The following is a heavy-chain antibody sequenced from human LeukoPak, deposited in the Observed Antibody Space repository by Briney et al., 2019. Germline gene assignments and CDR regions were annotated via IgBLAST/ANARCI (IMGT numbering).Heavy chain of an antibody. V-gene: IGHV4-38-2*02. CDR1: GYSISSGYY. J-gene: IGHJ4*02. D-gene: IGHD6-19*01. Sequence: SETLSLTCAVSGYSISSGYYWDWIRQPPGKGLDWIGSIYHSGSTYYNPSLKSRVTISVDTSKNQFSLKRTSVTAADTAVYYCARDSPGYSTGWYYPFDYWGQGTLVTVSS. CDR3: ARDSPGYSTGWYYPFDY. CDR2: IYHSGST.